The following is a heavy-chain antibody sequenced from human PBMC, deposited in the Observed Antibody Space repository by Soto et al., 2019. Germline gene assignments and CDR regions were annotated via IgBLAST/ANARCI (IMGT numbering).Heavy chain of an antibody. Sequence: QVQLVESGGGVVQPGTSLRLSCAASGFLFSSFGLYWVRQAPGKGLVWVAVIVNHGGTKDYADSVRGRFTISRDNSRNPVFLEISTLRVEEPAIYYCARDDEYDDNGLDYWGQGALVTVPS. D-gene: IGHD1-1*01. V-gene: IGHV3-33*01. CDR1: GFLFSSFG. J-gene: IGHJ4*02. CDR2: IVNHGGTK. CDR3: ARDDEYDDNGLDY.